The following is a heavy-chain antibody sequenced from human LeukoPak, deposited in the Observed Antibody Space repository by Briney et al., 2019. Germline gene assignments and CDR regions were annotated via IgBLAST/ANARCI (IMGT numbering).Heavy chain of an antibody. D-gene: IGHD1-1*01. J-gene: IGHJ4*02. CDR2: VNPNSGGT. Sequence: ASVKVSCKASGYTFTGYYMHWVRQAPGQGLEWMGWVNPNSGGTNYTQKFQGRVTMTRDTSINTAYMDLSSLRSDDTAVYYCARGITTGAPYSGQGTLVTVSS. CDR3: ARGITTGAPY. CDR1: GYTFTGYY. V-gene: IGHV1-2*02.